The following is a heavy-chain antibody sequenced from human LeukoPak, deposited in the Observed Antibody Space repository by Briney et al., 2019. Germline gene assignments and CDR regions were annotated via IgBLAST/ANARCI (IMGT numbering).Heavy chain of an antibody. Sequence: GGSLRLSCAASGFTFSSYWMSWVRQAPGKGLEWVANIKQDGSEKYYVDSVKGRFTISRDNAKNSLYLQMNSLRAEDTAVYYCARDRITIFGVAYDAFDIWGQGTMVTVSS. CDR2: IKQDGSEK. CDR3: ARDRITIFGVAYDAFDI. D-gene: IGHD3-3*01. J-gene: IGHJ3*02. V-gene: IGHV3-7*01. CDR1: GFTFSSYW.